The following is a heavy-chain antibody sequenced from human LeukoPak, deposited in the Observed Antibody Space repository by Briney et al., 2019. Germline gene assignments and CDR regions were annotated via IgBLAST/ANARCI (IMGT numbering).Heavy chain of an antibody. V-gene: IGHV3-13*01. J-gene: IGHJ6*02. CDR1: GFTFSSYD. CDR3: ARGIGTVYYYYGMDV. CDR2: IGTAGDT. D-gene: IGHD6-13*01. Sequence: GGSLRLSCAASGFTFSSYDMPWVRQATGKGLEWVSAIGTAGDTYYPGSVKGRFTISRENVKNSLYLQMNSLRAGDTAVYYCARGIGTVYYYYGMDVWGQGTTVTVSS.